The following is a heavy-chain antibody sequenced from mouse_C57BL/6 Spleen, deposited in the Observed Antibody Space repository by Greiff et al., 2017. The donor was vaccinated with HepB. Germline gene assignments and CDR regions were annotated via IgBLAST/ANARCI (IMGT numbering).Heavy chain of an antibody. D-gene: IGHD1-1*01. V-gene: IGHV1-15*01. CDR3: TRINGLITTVTPYFDY. J-gene: IGHJ2*01. CDR2: IDPETGGT. CDR1: GYTFTDYE. Sequence: QVQLQQSGAELVRPGASVTLSCKASGYTFTDYEMHWVKQTPVHGLEWIGAIDPETGGTAYNQKFKGKAILTADKSSSTAYMELRSLTSEDSAVYYCTRINGLITTVTPYFDYWGQGTTLTVSS.